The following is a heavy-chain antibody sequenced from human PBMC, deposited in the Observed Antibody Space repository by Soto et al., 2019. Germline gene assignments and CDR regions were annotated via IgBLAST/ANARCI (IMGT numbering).Heavy chain of an antibody. Sequence: PGGSLRLSCAASGFTFSSYAMHWVRQAPGKGLELVAVISYDGSNKYYADSVKGRFTISRDNSKNTLYLQMNSLRAEDTAVYYCARDTLVGAPDYWGQGTLVTVSS. CDR2: ISYDGSNK. V-gene: IGHV3-30-3*01. CDR3: ARDTLVGAPDY. CDR1: GFTFSSYA. J-gene: IGHJ4*02. D-gene: IGHD1-26*01.